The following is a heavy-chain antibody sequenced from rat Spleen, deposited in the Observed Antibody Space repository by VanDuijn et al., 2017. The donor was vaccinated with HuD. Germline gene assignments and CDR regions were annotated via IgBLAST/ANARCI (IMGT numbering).Heavy chain of an antibody. D-gene: IGHD5-1*01. V-gene: IGHV5-29*01. CDR3: ARHGPGSWYFDF. Sequence: EVQLVESDGGLVQPGRSLKLSCAASGFTFSDYYMAWVRQAPTKGLEWVATVNYDGGSTYYRDSVKGRFTISRDNAKSTLYLQMNSLRSEDTATYYCARHGPGSWYFDFWGPGTMVTVSS. CDR1: GFTFSDYY. J-gene: IGHJ1*01. CDR2: VNYDGGST.